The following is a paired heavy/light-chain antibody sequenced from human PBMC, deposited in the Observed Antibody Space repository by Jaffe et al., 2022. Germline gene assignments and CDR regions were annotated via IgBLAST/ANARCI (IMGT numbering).Heavy chain of an antibody. CDR2: ISWDGGST. CDR3: AKDIPRNYYDSLYPPKSGGFGAFDI. CDR1: GFTFDDYA. V-gene: IGHV3-43D*04. J-gene: IGHJ3*02. D-gene: IGHD3-22*01. Sequence: EVQLVESGGVVVQPGGSLRLSCAASGFTFDDYAMHWVRQAPGKGLEWVSLISWDGGSTYYADSVKGRFTISRDNSKNSLYLQMNSLRAEDTALYYCAKDIPRNYYDSLYPPKSGGFGAFDIWGQGTMVTVSS.
Light chain of an antibody. Sequence: EIVMTQSPATLSVSPGERATLSCRASQSVSSNLAWYQQKPGQAPRLLIYGASTRATGIPARFSGSGSGTEFTLTISSLQSEDFAVYYCQQYNNWPPDTFGQGTKLEIK. V-gene: IGKV3-15*01. CDR3: QQYNNWPPDT. CDR2: GAS. J-gene: IGKJ2*01. CDR1: QSVSSN.